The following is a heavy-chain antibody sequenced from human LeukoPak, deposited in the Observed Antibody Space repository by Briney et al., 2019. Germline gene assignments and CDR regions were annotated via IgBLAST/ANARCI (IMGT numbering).Heavy chain of an antibody. CDR2: INYRGST. V-gene: IGHV4-59*08. J-gene: IGHJ3*02. CDR1: GGSISSSC. D-gene: IGHD3-22*01. CDR3: ARRSSSGTQPGAFDI. Sequence: SATLSLTCTAPGGSISSSCWSWIRQPPGKGLEWHRPINYRGSTNYNHSLESRVTISVDTSKSQFSLKLSSMPAADTAVYHCARRSSSGTQPGAFDIWGQGTMVTVSS.